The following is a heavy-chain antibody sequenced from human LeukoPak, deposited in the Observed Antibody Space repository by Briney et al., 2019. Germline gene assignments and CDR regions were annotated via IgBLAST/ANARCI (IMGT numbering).Heavy chain of an antibody. CDR1: GYTFTGYD. V-gene: IGHV1-8*01. CDR3: VIGGYCSSTSCYTLGFDP. J-gene: IGHJ5*02. Sequence: ASVKVSCKASGYTFTGYDINWVRQATGQGLEWMGWMNPNSGNTGYAQKFQGRVTMTRNTSISTAYMELSSLRSEDTAVYYCVIGGYCSSTSCYTLGFDPWGQGTLVTVSS. CDR2: MNPNSGNT. D-gene: IGHD2-2*02.